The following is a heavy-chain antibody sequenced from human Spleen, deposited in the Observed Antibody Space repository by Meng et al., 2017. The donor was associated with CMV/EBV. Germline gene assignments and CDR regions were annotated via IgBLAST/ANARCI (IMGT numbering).Heavy chain of an antibody. J-gene: IGHJ3*02. CDR3: ARKDYYDISGHAFDI. D-gene: IGHD3-22*01. V-gene: IGHV4-34*01. CDR2: INQSGST. Sequence: SETLSLTCAVYGGSFSSYYWTWIRQPPGKGLEWIGEINQSGSTNCNPTLKSRVTISVDTSKNHFSLNLTSVTAADTAVYYCARKDYYDISGHAFDIWGQGTMVTVSS. CDR1: GGSFSSYY.